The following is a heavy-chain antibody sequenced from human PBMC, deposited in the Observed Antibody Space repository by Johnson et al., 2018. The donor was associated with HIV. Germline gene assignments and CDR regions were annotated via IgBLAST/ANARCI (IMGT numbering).Heavy chain of an antibody. J-gene: IGHJ3*02. V-gene: IGHV3-23*04. CDR1: GFTFSSYA. Sequence: VQLVESGGGLVQPGGSLRLSCAASGFTFSSYAMSWVRQAPGKGLEWVSAISGSRGSTYYADSVKGRFTISRDSSKNTVYLQMNNLRAEDTAVYYCTTPRPNWGWNAYEIWGRGTRVTVSS. D-gene: IGHD7-27*01. CDR2: ISGSRGST. CDR3: TTPRPNWGWNAYEI.